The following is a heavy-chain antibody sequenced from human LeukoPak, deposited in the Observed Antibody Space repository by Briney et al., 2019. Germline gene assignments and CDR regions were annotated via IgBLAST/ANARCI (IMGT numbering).Heavy chain of an antibody. CDR2: IGSSISYI. CDR3: AREGYYSGMDV. V-gene: IGHV3-21*01. CDR1: GFTFSSYS. Sequence: GGSLRLSCAVSGFTFSSYSMNWVRQAPGKGLEWVSFIGSSISYISYADSVKGRFTISRDNAKNSLYLQMNSLRAEDTAVYYCAREGYYSGMDVWGQGTTVTVSS. J-gene: IGHJ6*02.